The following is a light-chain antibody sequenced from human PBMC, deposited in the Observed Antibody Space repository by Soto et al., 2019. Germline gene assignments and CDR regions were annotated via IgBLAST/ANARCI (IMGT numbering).Light chain of an antibody. Sequence: EIVMTQSPATLSLSPGERATLSCRASHSISNKLAWYQQKPGQAPRLLIYRASTRATDIPARFSGSGSGTEFATTISSLQSEDFAVYYCQHYNNWPPATFGQGTRVEIK. V-gene: IGKV3-15*01. CDR2: RAS. CDR3: QHYNNWPPAT. J-gene: IGKJ1*01. CDR1: HSISNK.